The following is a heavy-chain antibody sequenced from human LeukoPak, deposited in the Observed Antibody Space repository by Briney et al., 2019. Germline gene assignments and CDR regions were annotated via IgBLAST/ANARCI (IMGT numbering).Heavy chain of an antibody. D-gene: IGHD2-15*01. Sequence: SETLSLTCAVYGGSFSGYYWSWIRQPPGKGLEWIGEINHSGSTNYNPSLKSRVTISVDTSKNQFSLKLSSVTAADTAVYYCARGPRCSGGSCYIHSYYYYGMDVWGQGTTVTVSS. CDR1: GGSFSGYY. J-gene: IGHJ6*02. CDR2: INHSGST. CDR3: ARGPRCSGGSCYIHSYYYYGMDV. V-gene: IGHV4-34*01.